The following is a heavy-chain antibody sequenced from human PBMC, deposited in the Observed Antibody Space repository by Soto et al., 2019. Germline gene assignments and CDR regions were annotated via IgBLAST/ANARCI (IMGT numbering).Heavy chain of an antibody. Sequence: ASVKVSCKASGYTFTGYYMHWVRQAPGQGLEWMGWINPNSGGTNYAQKFQGWVTMTRDTSISTAYMELSRLRSDDTAVYYCARDRVAARSDGMDVWGQGTTVTVSS. V-gene: IGHV1-2*04. CDR1: GYTFTGYY. CDR3: ARDRVAARSDGMDV. J-gene: IGHJ6*02. D-gene: IGHD6-6*01. CDR2: INPNSGGT.